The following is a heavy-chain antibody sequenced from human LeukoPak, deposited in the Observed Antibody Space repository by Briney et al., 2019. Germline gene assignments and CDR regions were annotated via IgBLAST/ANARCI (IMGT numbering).Heavy chain of an antibody. CDR2: INHSGST. CDR3: ARGVGRGGNYYGSGSYHNWFDP. D-gene: IGHD3-10*01. J-gene: IGHJ5*02. CDR1: GGSFSGYY. Sequence: SETLSLTCAVYGGSFSGYYWSWIRQPPGKGLEWIGEINHSGSTNYNPSPKSRVTISVDTPKNQFSLKLSSVTAADTAVYYCARGVGRGGNYYGSGSYHNWFDPWGQGTLVTVSS. V-gene: IGHV4-34*01.